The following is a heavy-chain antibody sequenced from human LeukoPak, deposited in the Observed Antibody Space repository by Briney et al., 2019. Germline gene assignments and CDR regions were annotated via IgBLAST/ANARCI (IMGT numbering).Heavy chain of an antibody. D-gene: IGHD4-11*01. J-gene: IGHJ4*02. CDR2: ISGSGGST. CDR3: AKDRFSGHRSNSFDY. CDR1: GFTFSSYA. V-gene: IGHV3-23*01. Sequence: GGSLRLSCAASGFTFSSYAMSWVRQAPGKGLEWVSAISGSGGSTYYADSVKGRFTISRDNSKNTLYLQMNSLRAEDTAVYYCAKDRFSGHRSNSFDYWGQGTLVTVSS.